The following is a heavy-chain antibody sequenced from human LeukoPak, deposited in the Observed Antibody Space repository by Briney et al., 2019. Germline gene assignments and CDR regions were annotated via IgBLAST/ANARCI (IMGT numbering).Heavy chain of an antibody. CDR3: ARRAGAYSHPYDY. D-gene: IGHD4/OR15-4a*01. Sequence: GSLRLSCAASGFTFDDYGMSWVRQVPGKGLEWVSGINWNGGSTGNADSVKGRFTISRDNAKNSLYLQMNSLRGEDTALYYCARRAGAYSHPYDYWGQGTLVTVSS. CDR2: INWNGGST. J-gene: IGHJ4*02. CDR1: GFTFDDYG. V-gene: IGHV3-20*04.